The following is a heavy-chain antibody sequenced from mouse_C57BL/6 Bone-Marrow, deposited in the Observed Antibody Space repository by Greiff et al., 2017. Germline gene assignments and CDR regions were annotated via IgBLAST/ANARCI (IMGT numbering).Heavy chain of an antibody. CDR3: ARSKSWDSWFAY. CDR1: GYAFTNYL. Sequence: QVQLQQSGAELVRPGTSVKVSCKASGYAFTNYLIEWVKQRPGQGLEWIGVINPGSGGTNYNEKFKGKATLTADKSSSTAYMQLSSLTSEDSEVYFCARSKSWDSWFAYWGQGTLVTVTA. CDR2: INPGSGGT. D-gene: IGHD4-1*01. V-gene: IGHV1-54*01. J-gene: IGHJ3*01.